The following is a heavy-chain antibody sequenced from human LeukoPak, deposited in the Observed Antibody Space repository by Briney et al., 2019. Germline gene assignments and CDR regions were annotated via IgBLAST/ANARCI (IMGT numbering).Heavy chain of an antibody. D-gene: IGHD1-26*01. CDR1: GYSFTNYW. Sequence: GESLKISCKGSGYSFTNYWIGWVRQMPGKGLEWLGIIYPGDSDTRYSPPFQGQVTISADASINTAYLQWNSLKASDTAMYYCARRLSIVGAVYFDYWGQGTLVTVSS. V-gene: IGHV5-51*01. CDR2: IYPGDSDT. CDR3: ARRLSIVGAVYFDY. J-gene: IGHJ4*02.